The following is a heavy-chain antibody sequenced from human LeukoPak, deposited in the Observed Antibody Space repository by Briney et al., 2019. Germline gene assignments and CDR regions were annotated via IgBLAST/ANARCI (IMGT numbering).Heavy chain of an antibody. Sequence: PGGSLRLSCAASGFIFSNDAMSWVRQAPGKGLEWVCSISNRGGRTYYAASVRGRLTISRDNSKNTLFLEMNSLRAEDTAVYFCAQDSWGIGPALVLRGPGTMVTVSS. CDR2: ISNRGGRT. CDR3: AQDSWGIGPALVL. D-gene: IGHD3-16*01. J-gene: IGHJ3*01. CDR1: GFIFSNDA. V-gene: IGHV3-23*01.